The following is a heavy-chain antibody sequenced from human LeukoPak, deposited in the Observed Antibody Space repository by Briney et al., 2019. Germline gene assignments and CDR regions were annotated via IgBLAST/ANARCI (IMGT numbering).Heavy chain of an antibody. V-gene: IGHV3-23*01. Sequence: RAGGSLRLSCAASGFTLSSYALSWVRQAPGKGLEWVSAISGSGGSTYYADSVKGRFTISRDNSKNTLYLQMNSLRAEDTAVYYCAKEMYYDRAPVDYWGQGTLVTVSS. D-gene: IGHD3-22*01. J-gene: IGHJ4*02. CDR1: GFTLSSYA. CDR3: AKEMYYDRAPVDY. CDR2: ISGSGGST.